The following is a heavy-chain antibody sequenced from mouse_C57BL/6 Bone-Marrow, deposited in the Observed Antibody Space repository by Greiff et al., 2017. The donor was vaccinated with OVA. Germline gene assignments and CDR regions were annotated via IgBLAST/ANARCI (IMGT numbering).Heavy chain of an antibody. J-gene: IGHJ1*03. CDR3: AMLNYSPWYFDV. V-gene: IGHV1-74*01. Sequence: QVQLQQPGAELVKPGASVKVSCKASGYTFTSYWMHWVKQRPGQGLEWIGRIHPSDSDTNYNQKFKGKATLTVDKSSSTAYMQLSSLTSEDAAVYYCAMLNYSPWYFDVWGTGTTVTVSS. CDR2: IHPSDSDT. CDR1: GYTFTSYW. D-gene: IGHD1-3*01.